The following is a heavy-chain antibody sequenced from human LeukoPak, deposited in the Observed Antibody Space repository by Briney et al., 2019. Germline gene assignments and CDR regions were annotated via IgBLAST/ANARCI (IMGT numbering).Heavy chain of an antibody. CDR1: GHPTTRGYY. CDR2: FFQSHKS. Sequence: SETLSLTCAISGHPTTRGYYWAWFRQSPGKGLEWIATFFQSHKSFYNASLESRVTMSLDTSKSQFSLNLTSVTAADTAVYYCARVLSVPYLLDSWGRGTQVTVSS. CDR3: ARVLSVPYLLDS. J-gene: IGHJ4*02. V-gene: IGHV4-38-2*01. D-gene: IGHD3-10*02.